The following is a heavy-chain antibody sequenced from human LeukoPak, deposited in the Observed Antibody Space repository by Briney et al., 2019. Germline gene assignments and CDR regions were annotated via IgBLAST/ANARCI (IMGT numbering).Heavy chain of an antibody. D-gene: IGHD6-13*01. CDR3: ATVIAAAGTTSDY. CDR2: IIPIFGTA. J-gene: IGHJ4*02. V-gene: IGHV1-69*05. Sequence: GSSVKVSCKASGGTFSSYAISWVRQAPGQGLEWMGRIIPIFGTANYAQKFQGRVTITTDESTSTAYMELSSLRSEGTAVYYCATVIAAAGTTSDYWGQGTLVTVSS. CDR1: GGTFSSYA.